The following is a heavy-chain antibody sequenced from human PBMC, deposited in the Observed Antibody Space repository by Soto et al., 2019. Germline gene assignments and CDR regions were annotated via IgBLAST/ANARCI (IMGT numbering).Heavy chain of an antibody. V-gene: IGHV3-48*01. CDR2: ISSSSSTI. CDR3: AREGYCTNGVCYSEFVWFDP. Sequence: GGSLRLSCAASGFTFSSYSMNWVRQAPGKGLEWVSYISSSSSTIYYADSVKGRFTISRDNAKNSLYLQMNSLRAEDTAVYYRAREGYCTNGVCYSEFVWFDPWGQGTLVTISS. D-gene: IGHD2-8*01. CDR1: GFTFSSYS. J-gene: IGHJ5*02.